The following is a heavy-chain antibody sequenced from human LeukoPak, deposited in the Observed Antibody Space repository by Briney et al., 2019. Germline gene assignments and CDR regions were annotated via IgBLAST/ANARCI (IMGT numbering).Heavy chain of an antibody. D-gene: IGHD6-13*01. CDR1: GGSISNYY. V-gene: IGHV4-34*01. J-gene: IGHJ4*02. CDR2: INHSGST. CDR3: ASSSSWFRNDFDY. Sequence: PSETQSLTCTVSGGSISNYYWSWLRQPPGKGLEWIGEINHSGSTNYNPSLKSRVTISVDTSKKQFSLKLNSVTAADTAVFYCASSSSWFRNDFDYWGQGTLVTVSS.